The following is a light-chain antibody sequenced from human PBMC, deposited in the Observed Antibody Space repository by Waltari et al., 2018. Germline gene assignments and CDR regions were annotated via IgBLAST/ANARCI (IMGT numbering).Light chain of an antibody. V-gene: IGKV3-11*01. Sequence: EIVLTQSPVILSLSPGETATLSCRASQSVTNYLAWYQQSPGQAPRLLIYHASNRATGIPARFSGSGSGTDFTLTINSLEPEDFAVYYCQQRGTWPPITCGQGTRREIK. CDR1: QSVTNY. CDR3: QQRGTWPPIT. J-gene: IGKJ5*01. CDR2: HAS.